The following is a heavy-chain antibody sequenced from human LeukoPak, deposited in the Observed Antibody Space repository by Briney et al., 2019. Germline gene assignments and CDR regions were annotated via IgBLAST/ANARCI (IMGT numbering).Heavy chain of an antibody. Sequence: PGGSLRLSCAASGFTFSSYWMSWVRQAPGKGLEWVANIKQDGSEKYYVDSVKGRFTISRDNAKNSLYLQMNSLRAEDTAVYYCARLGFDSSSWEAVDYWGQGTLVTVSS. CDR2: IKQDGSEK. CDR3: ARLGFDSSSWEAVDY. D-gene: IGHD6-13*01. V-gene: IGHV3-7*01. J-gene: IGHJ4*02. CDR1: GFTFSSYW.